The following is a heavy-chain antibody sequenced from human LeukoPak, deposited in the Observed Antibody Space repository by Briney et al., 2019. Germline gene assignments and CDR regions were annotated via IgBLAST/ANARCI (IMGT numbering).Heavy chain of an antibody. V-gene: IGHV3-30*04. Sequence: GGSLRLSCAASGFTFSSYAMHWVREAPGKGLEWVAVISYDGSNKYYADSVKGRFTISRDNSKNTLYLQMNSLRAEDTAVYYCARQNRDYRNWFDPWGQGTLVTVSS. CDR2: ISYDGSNK. CDR3: ARQNRDYRNWFDP. J-gene: IGHJ5*02. D-gene: IGHD4-11*01. CDR1: GFTFSSYA.